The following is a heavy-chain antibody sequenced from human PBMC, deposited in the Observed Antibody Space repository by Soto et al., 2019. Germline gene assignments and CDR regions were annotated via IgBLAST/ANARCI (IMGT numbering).Heavy chain of an antibody. D-gene: IGHD3-10*01. CDR2: IIPMLGMS. V-gene: IGHV1-69*02. J-gene: IGHJ4*02. CDR1: GDTFKFYT. CDR3: ATNYGSGSAHFDN. Sequence: QVQLLPSGAEVKKPGSSVKVSCTASGDTFKFYTISWVRQAHGQGPECMGRIIPMLGMSNYAQNFQGRVTMIADKSTSTAYRELSSLRSEDTALYYCATNYGSGSAHFDNWGQGTLVTVSS.